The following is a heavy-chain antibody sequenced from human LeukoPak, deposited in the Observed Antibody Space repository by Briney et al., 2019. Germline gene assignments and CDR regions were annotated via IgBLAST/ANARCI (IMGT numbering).Heavy chain of an antibody. D-gene: IGHD5/OR15-5a*01. CDR2: IYYSGST. Sequence: SETLSLTCTVSGGSISSGDYYWSWIRQHPGKGLEWIGYIYYSGSTYYNPSLKSRVTISVDTSKNQFSLKLSSVTAADTAVYYCARESTDGVRFDYWGQGTLVTVSS. V-gene: IGHV4-31*03. CDR3: ARESTDGVRFDY. J-gene: IGHJ4*02. CDR1: GGSISSGDYY.